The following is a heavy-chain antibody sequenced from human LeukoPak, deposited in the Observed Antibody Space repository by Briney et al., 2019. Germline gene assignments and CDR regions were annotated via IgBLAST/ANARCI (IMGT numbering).Heavy chain of an antibody. CDR2: ISAGSGTV. J-gene: IGHJ2*01. V-gene: IGHV3-48*04. Sequence: GGSLRLSCAASGLSLSSNNMHWVRQAPGGGLEWLSYISAGSGTVFSADSVKGRFSVSRDNARESLFLQMNSLRVEDTAVYYCTRDLGLRRMIWGRGTLVIVSS. CDR1: GLSLSSNN. CDR3: TRDLGLRRMI.